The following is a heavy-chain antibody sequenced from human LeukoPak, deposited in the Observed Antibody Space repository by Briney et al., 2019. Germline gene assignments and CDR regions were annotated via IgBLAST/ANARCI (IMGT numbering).Heavy chain of an antibody. Sequence: ASVKVSCKASGGTFSSYAISWVRQAPGQGLEWMGGIIPIFGTANYAQKFQGRVTITADESTSTAYMELSSLRSEDTAVYYCATDFWSGYYLPYLPHWGQGTLLTLPS. D-gene: IGHD3-3*01. J-gene: IGHJ1*01. V-gene: IGHV1-69*13. CDR3: ATDFWSGYYLPYLPH. CDR1: GGTFSSYA. CDR2: IIPIFGTA.